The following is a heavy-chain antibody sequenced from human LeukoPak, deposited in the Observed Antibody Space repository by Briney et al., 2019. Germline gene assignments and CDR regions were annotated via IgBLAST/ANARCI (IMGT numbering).Heavy chain of an antibody. CDR2: ISGSGGST. V-gene: IGHV3-23*01. D-gene: IGHD2-2*01. CDR3: AKGLDIVVPYYAMDV. J-gene: IGHJ6*02. Sequence: GGSLRLSCAASGFSVNNNYMTWVRQAPGKGLEWVSAISGSGGSTYYADSVKGRFTISRDNSKNTLYLQMNSLRAEDTAVYYCAKGLDIVVPYYAMDVWGQGTTVTVSS. CDR1: GFSVNNNY.